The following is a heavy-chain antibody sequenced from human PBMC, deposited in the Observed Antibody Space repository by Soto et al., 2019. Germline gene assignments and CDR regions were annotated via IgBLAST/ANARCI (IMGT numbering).Heavy chain of an antibody. CDR2: ISAYSGNT. V-gene: IGHV1-18*01. J-gene: IGHJ3*02. CDR1: GYTFTSYG. D-gene: IGHD2-15*01. Sequence: ASVKVSCKASGYTFTSYGISWVRQAPGQGLEWMGWISAYSGNTNYAQKLQGRVTMTTDTSTSTAYMELRSLRSDDTAVYYCARDGYCSGGSCFDAFDIWGQGTMVTVSS. CDR3: ARDGYCSGGSCFDAFDI.